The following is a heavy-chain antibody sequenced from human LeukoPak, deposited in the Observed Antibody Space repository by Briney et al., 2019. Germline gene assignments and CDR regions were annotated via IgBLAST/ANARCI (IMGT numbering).Heavy chain of an antibody. D-gene: IGHD3-10*01. CDR2: INPSGGST. CDR3: ARDELPYGMDV. V-gene: IGHV1-46*01. J-gene: IGHJ6*02. Sequence: ASVKVSCKASGYTFTSYYMHWVRQAPGLGLEWMGIINPSGGSTSYAQKFQGRVTMTRDTSTSTVYMELSSLRSEDTAVYYCARDELPYGMDVWGQGTTVTVSS. CDR1: GYTFTSYY.